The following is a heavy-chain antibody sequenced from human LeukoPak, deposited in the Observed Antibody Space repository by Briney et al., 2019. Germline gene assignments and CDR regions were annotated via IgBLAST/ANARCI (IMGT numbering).Heavy chain of an antibody. CDR3: AKGPFTMVRGVIITPYYYYMDV. V-gene: IGHV3-23*01. D-gene: IGHD3-10*01. J-gene: IGHJ6*03. Sequence: GGSLRLSCAASGFTFSSYGMSWVRQAPGKGLEWVSAISGSGGSTYHADSVKGRFTISRDNSKNTLYLQMNSLRAEDTAVYYCAKGPFTMVRGVIITPYYYYMDVWGKGTTVTISS. CDR1: GFTFSSYG. CDR2: ISGSGGST.